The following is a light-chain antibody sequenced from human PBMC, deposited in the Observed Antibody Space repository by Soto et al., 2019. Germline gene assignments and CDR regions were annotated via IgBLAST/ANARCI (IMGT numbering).Light chain of an antibody. CDR1: NIGSKS. CDR3: QVWDSGSDHYV. V-gene: IGLV3-21*02. CDR2: DDS. J-gene: IGLJ1*01. Sequence: SYELTHPPSVSVAPGLTSRITCGGNNIGSKSVHWCQQKPGQAPVLVVYDDSDRPSGIPERFSGSNSGNTATLTISRVEAGDEADYYCQVWDSGSDHYVFGTGTKVTVL.